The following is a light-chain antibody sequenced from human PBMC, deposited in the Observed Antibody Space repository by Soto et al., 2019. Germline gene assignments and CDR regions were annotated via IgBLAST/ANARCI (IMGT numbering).Light chain of an antibody. Sequence: EIVMTQSPATLAVCPGERATLSCRASQSVSSNLAWYQQKPGQAPRFLMYGASTRATGIPARFSGSGSGTEFTLTISSLQSEDLAVYYCQQYYNWPRTFGQGTRV. CDR1: QSVSSN. J-gene: IGKJ1*01. V-gene: IGKV3-15*01. CDR2: GAS. CDR3: QQYYNWPRT.